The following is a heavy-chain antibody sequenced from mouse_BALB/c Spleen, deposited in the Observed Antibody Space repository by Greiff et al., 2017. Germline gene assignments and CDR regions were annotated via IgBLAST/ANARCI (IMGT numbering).Heavy chain of an antibody. J-gene: IGHJ1*01. CDR1: GYSFTGYF. D-gene: IGHD2-2*01. Sequence: EVQLQQSGPELVKPGASVKISCKASGYSFTGYFMNWVMQSHGKSLEWIGRINPNNGGTSYNQKFKGKATLTVDKSSSTAYMELRSLTSEDSAVYYCARYGYDDGFDVWGAGTTVTVSS. CDR3: ARYGYDDGFDV. CDR2: INPNNGGT. V-gene: IGHV1-20*01.